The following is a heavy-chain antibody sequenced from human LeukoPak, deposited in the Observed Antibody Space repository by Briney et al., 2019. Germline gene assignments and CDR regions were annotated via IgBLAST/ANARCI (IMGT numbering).Heavy chain of an antibody. V-gene: IGHV3-33*01. D-gene: IGHD3-22*01. J-gene: IGHJ3*02. CDR2: IWYGGSNK. CDR3: AREIYYYDSSGYRSYDAFDI. Sequence: GGSLRLSCAASGFTFSSYGMHWVRQAPGKGLEWVAVIWYGGSNKYYADSVKGRFTISRDNSKNTLYLQMNSLRAEDTAVYYCAREIYYYDSSGYRSYDAFDIWGQGTMVTVSS. CDR1: GFTFSSYG.